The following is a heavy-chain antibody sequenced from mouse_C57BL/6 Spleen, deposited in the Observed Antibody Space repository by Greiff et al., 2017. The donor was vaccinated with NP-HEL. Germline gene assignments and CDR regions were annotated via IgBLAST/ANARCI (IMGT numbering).Heavy chain of an antibody. D-gene: IGHD3-2*02. CDR1: GFSLTSYA. CDR3: ASEAQASPYHFDY. J-gene: IGHJ2*01. Sequence: VKLVESGPGLVAPSQSLSISCTVSGFSLTSYAISWVRQPPGKGLEWIGVIWPGGGTNYNSALKSRMSISKDNSKSQVFLKMNSLRTDDTARYYCASEAQASPYHFDYWGQGTTLTVSS. CDR2: IWPGGGT. V-gene: IGHV2-9-1*01.